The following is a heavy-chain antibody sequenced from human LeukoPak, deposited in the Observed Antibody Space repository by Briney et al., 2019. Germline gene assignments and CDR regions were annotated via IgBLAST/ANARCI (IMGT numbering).Heavy chain of an antibody. CDR3: ARVESGSYGHWNY. V-gene: IGHV4-39*07. CDR1: GGSISSNSYS. Sequence: PSETLSLTCTVSGGSISSNSYSWGWIRQPPGKGLEWIGTINYSGSTYYNPSLKSRVTISIDTSKNQFSLKLRSVTAADTAVYYCARVESGSYGHWNYWGQGTLVTVSS. J-gene: IGHJ4*02. D-gene: IGHD1-26*01. CDR2: INYSGST.